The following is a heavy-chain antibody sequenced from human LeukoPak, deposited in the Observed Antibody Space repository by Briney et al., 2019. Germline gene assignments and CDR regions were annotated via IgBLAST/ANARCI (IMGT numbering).Heavy chain of an antibody. Sequence: GGSLRLSCAASGFTFSSYWMSWVRQAPGKGLEWVANIKQDGSEKYYVDSVKGRFTISRDNAKNSLYLQMNSLRAEDTAVYYLGRLGGGHSSSGNVAFKTWGQGPMSPSLQ. CDR2: IKQDGSEK. D-gene: IGHD6-13*01. J-gene: IGHJ3*02. CDR1: GFTFSSYW. CDR3: GRLGGGHSSSGNVAFKT. V-gene: IGHV3-7*01.